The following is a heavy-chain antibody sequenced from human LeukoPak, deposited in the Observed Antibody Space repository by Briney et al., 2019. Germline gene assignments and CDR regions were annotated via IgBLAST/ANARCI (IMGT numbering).Heavy chain of an antibody. J-gene: IGHJ6*02. CDR2: VSGGGGNT. CDR1: GFTFSNYA. Sequence: GGSLRLSCAASGFTFSNYAMSWVRQAPGKGLEWVSGVSGGGGNTYYADSVKGRFTISRDNSKNTLYLQMNSLRAEDTAVYYCAKQENYYNYYGMDVWGQGTTVTVSS. CDR3: AKQENYYNYYGMDV. V-gene: IGHV3-23*01.